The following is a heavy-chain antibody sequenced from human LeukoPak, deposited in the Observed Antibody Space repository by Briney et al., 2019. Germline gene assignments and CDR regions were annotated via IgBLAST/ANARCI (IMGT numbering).Heavy chain of an antibody. J-gene: IGHJ5*02. Sequence: PSETLSLTCTVSGGSISSYYWSWIRQPPGKGLEWIGYIYYSGSTNYNPSLKSRVTISVDTSKNQFSLKLSSVTAADTAVYYCARDATLNYDFWSGYPSIGWFDPWGQGTLVTVSS. CDR1: GGSISSYY. V-gene: IGHV4-59*01. D-gene: IGHD3-3*01. CDR3: ARDATLNYDFWSGYPSIGWFDP. CDR2: IYYSGST.